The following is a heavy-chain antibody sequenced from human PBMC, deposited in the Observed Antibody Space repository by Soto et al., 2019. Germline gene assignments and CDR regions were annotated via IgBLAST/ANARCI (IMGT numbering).Heavy chain of an antibody. CDR1: GFTFSNYA. J-gene: IGHJ4*02. CDR3: AKVPVAATGRFDY. CDR2: ISGSGGST. Sequence: GGSLRLSCAGSGFTFSNYAMSWVRQAPGKGLAWVSAISGSGGSTYYADSVKGRFTISRDNSKNTLYLQMNSLRAEDTALYSCAKVPVAATGRFDYWGQGTLVTVSS. V-gene: IGHV3-23*01. D-gene: IGHD1-26*01.